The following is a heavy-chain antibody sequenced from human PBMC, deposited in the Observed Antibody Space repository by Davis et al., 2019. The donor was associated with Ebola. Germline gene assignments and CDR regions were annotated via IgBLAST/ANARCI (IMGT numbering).Heavy chain of an antibody. Sequence: SETLSLTCTVSGGSISSYYWSWIRQPPGKGLEWIGYIYYSGGTNYNPSLKSRVTISVDTSKNQFSLELSSVTAADTAVYYCARVQGTVTTRNSYYFDYWGQGTLVTVSS. J-gene: IGHJ4*02. D-gene: IGHD4-17*01. V-gene: IGHV4-59*01. CDR3: ARVQGTVTTRNSYYFDY. CDR2: IYYSGGT. CDR1: GGSISSYY.